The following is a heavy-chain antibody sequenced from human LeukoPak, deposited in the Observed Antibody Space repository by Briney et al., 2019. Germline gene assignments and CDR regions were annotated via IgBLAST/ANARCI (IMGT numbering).Heavy chain of an antibody. D-gene: IGHD2-8*01. Sequence: PGGSLRLSCAASGFTLSSYAMNWVRQAPGKGLEWVSSVSGSSSNIQYADSVKGRFTISRDNAKKSLYLQMNSLRAEDTGVYYCAGSCTTGVCYGDWYFDLWGRGTPVTVSS. V-gene: IGHV3-21*01. J-gene: IGHJ2*01. CDR1: GFTLSSYA. CDR2: VSGSSSNI. CDR3: AGSCTTGVCYGDWYFDL.